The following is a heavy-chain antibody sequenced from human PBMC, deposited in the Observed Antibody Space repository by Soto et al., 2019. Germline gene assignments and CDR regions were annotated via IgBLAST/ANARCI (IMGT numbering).Heavy chain of an antibody. V-gene: IGHV3-33*01. Sequence: QVQLVESGGGVVQPGTSLRLSCAASGFTFSTYGMHWVRQTPGKGLEWVAIIWYEGLNIYYADSVKGRFTISRDDSKNTVYLEMKSLRTGDTAVYYCARAGPYCGSDCYPWAFDIWGHGTVVTVSS. CDR3: ARAGPYCGSDCYPWAFDI. J-gene: IGHJ3*02. CDR2: IWYEGLNI. D-gene: IGHD2-21*02. CDR1: GFTFSTYG.